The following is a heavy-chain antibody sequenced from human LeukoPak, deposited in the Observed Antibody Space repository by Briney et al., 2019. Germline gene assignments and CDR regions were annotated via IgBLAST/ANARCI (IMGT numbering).Heavy chain of an antibody. Sequence: GGSLRLSCAASGFTFSSYAMSWVGRAPGKGLKGVSAIIGSGGSTDYADSVKGRFNIPRDNPKNTLYLQMNGLKAEDPAVYYCAKDAKSGIAARSGGARFSRAPIDYWGQGTLVTVSS. V-gene: IGHV3-23*01. CDR3: AKDAKSGIAARSGGARFSRAPIDY. J-gene: IGHJ4*02. CDR2: IIGSGGST. CDR1: GFTFSSYA. D-gene: IGHD6-6*01.